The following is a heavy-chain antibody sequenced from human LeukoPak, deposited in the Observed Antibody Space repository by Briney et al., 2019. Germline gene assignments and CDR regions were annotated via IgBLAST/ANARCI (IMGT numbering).Heavy chain of an antibody. D-gene: IGHD2-8*01. CDR1: GGSMRSNY. CDR2: IYYSGST. V-gene: IGHV4-59*01. J-gene: IGHJ5*02. Sequence: SETLSLTCTVSGGSMRSNYWSLIRQPPGKGLEWIGNIYYSGSTNYNPSLKSRVTISIDPSKNQFSLKLSSVTAADTAIYYCVKDNGGWFDPWGQGTLVIVSS. CDR3: VKDNGGWFDP.